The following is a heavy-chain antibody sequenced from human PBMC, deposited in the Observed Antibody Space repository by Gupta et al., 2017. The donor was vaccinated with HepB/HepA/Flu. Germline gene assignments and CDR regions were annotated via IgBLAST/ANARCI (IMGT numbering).Heavy chain of an antibody. CDR1: GGSFSGYY. J-gene: IGHJ4*02. D-gene: IGHD6-13*01. CDR3: ARAFSSSNYYFDY. CDR2: INHSGST. V-gene: IGHV4-34*01. Sequence: QVQLQQWGAGLLKPSETLSLTCAVYGGSFSGYYWSWIRQPPGKGLEWIGEINHSGSTNYNPSLKSRVTISVDTSKNQFSLKLSSVTAADTAVYYCARAFSSSNYYFDYWGQGTLVTVSS.